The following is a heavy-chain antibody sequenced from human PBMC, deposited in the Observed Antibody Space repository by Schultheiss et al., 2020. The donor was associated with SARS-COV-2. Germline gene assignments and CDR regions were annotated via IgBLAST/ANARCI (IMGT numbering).Heavy chain of an antibody. CDR1: GFTFSSYG. CDR3: ARDASDPRGGMDV. V-gene: IGHV3-33*08. CDR2: IWYDGSNK. J-gene: IGHJ6*02. Sequence: GGSLRLSCAASGFTFSSYGMHWVRQAPGKGLEWVAVIWYDGSNKYYADSVKGRFSISRDNSKNTLYLQMNSLRAEDTAVYYCARDASDPRGGMDVWGQGTTVTVSS.